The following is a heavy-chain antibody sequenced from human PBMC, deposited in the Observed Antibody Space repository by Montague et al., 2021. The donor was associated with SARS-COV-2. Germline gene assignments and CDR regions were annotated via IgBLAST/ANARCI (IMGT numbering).Heavy chain of an antibody. Sequence: IYTIGSTNYNPSLNIRVTISVDTSKNQFSLKLSSVTAADTAVYYCARESLHLTGYYNDYFEYWGQGTLVTVSS. CDR3: ARESLHLTGYYNDYFEY. V-gene: IGHV4-61*02. D-gene: IGHD3-9*01. J-gene: IGHJ4*02. CDR2: IYTIGST.